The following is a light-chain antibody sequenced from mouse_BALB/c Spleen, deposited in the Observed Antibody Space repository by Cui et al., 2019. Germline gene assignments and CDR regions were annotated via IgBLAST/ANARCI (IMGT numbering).Light chain of an antibody. J-gene: IGKJ4*01. Sequence: QIVLTQSPALMSASPGEKVTMTWSASSSVSYMYWYQQKPRSSPKPWIYLTSNLASGVPARFSGSGSGTSYSLTISSMEAEDAATYYCQQWSSNPPTFGSGTKLEIK. CDR3: QQWSSNPPT. CDR1: SSVSY. V-gene: IGKV4-68*01. CDR2: LTS.